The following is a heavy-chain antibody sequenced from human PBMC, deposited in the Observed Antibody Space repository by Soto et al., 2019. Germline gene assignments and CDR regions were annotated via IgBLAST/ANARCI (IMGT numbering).Heavy chain of an antibody. CDR3: ARKGGLGSLYYYGMDV. V-gene: IGHV3-30-3*01. CDR1: GFTFSSYA. Sequence: QVQLVESGGGVVQPGRSLRLSCAASGFTFSSYAMHWVRQAPGKGLEWVAVISYDGSNKYYADSVKGRFTISRDNSKNTLYLQMNSLRAEDTAVYYCARKGGLGSLYYYGMDVWGQGTTVTVSS. D-gene: IGHD3-10*01. CDR2: ISYDGSNK. J-gene: IGHJ6*02.